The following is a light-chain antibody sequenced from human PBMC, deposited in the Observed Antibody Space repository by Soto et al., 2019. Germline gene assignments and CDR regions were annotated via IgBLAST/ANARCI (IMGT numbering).Light chain of an antibody. CDR3: QQYNEWPLT. J-gene: IGKJ4*01. V-gene: IGKV3-15*01. CDR2: DAS. Sequence: EIVITQTPPTLSVSPRERAPLSCRARQSVRSNLAWYQQIPGQAPRLLIYDASTGATGIPARFSGSGSGTEFTLTISSLQSEDFAVYYCQQYNEWPLTFGGGTKVDIK. CDR1: QSVRSN.